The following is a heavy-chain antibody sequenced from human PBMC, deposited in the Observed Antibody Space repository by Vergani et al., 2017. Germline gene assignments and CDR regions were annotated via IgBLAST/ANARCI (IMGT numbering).Heavy chain of an antibody. D-gene: IGHD3-16*01. CDR1: VITFKNAW. CDR2: IRSKNDGGTA. CDR3: YTHYHDY. Sequence: EVQVVESGGGLIKPGGSFRLSCVVSVITFKNAWINWVRQAPGNGLEWIGRIRSKNDGGTADYAAPLKGRFTISREDSKDSAFLLMYNQKTEDTAVYFSYTHYHDYWGQGTLVTVSS. J-gene: IGHJ4*02. V-gene: IGHV3-15*01.